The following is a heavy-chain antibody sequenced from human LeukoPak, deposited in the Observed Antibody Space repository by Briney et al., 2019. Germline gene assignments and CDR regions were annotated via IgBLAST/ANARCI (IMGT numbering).Heavy chain of an antibody. CDR3: ARISWSGSYFSAV. CDR2: IIPIFGPT. CDR1: GGTFSSYA. D-gene: IGHD1-26*01. V-gene: IGHV1-69*13. Sequence: SVKVSCKASGGTFSSYAIYWVRQAPGQGLEWMGGIIPIFGPTNYAQKFQGRVTITADESTGYTELSSLRSADTAVYYCARISWSGSYFSAVWGQGTLVTVSS. J-gene: IGHJ4*02.